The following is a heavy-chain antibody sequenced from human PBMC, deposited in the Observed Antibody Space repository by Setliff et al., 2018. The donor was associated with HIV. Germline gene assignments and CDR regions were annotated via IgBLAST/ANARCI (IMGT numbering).Heavy chain of an antibody. CDR2: IYTSGNT. CDR3: ARHKSQPYYFDY. J-gene: IGHJ4*02. CDR1: GGSISSGSYY. V-gene: IGHV4-61*09. Sequence: PSETLSLTCTVSGGSISSGSYYWSWIRQPAGKGLEWIGHIYTSGNTNHNPSLKSRVTISVDTSKNQFSLKLSSVTAADTAVYYCARHKSQPYYFDYWGQGTLVTVSS.